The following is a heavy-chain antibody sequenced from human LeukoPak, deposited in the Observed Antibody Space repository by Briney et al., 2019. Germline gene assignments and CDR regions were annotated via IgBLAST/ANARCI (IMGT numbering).Heavy chain of an antibody. Sequence: GGSLRLSCAASGFTFSSYAMSWVRQAPGKGLEWVSAISGSGGSTYYADSVKGRFTISRDNSKNTLYLQMNSLRAGDTAVYYCAKDRVLRFLEWLSPFDYWGQGTLVTVSS. V-gene: IGHV3-23*01. J-gene: IGHJ4*02. CDR1: GFTFSSYA. D-gene: IGHD3-3*01. CDR2: ISGSGGST. CDR3: AKDRVLRFLEWLSPFDY.